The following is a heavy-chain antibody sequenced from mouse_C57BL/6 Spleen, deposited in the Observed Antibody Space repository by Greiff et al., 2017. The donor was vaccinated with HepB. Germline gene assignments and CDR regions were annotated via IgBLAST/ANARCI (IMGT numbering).Heavy chain of an antibody. CDR3: ARRVGWSYAMDY. V-gene: IGHV5-16*01. D-gene: IGHD1-1*02. CDR2: INYDGSST. CDR1: GFTFSDYY. J-gene: IGHJ4*01. Sequence: EVQLVESEGGLVQPGSSMKLSCTASGFTFSDYYMAWVRQVPEKGLEWVANINYDGSSTYYLDSLKSRFIISRDNAKNILYLQMSSLKSEDTATYYCARRVGWSYAMDYWGQGTSVTVSS.